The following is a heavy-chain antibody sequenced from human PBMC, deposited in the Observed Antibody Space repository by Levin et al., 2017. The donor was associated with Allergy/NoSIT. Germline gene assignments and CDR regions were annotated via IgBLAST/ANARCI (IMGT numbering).Heavy chain of an antibody. CDR1: GFSIDAYT. D-gene: IGHD2-21*01. V-gene: IGHV3-30*04. CDR2: ISHDGANK. CDR3: VRERDYSKIRGRYFDL. Sequence: GESLKISCTASGFSIDAYTMQWVRQTPGKGLEWLAFISHDGANKQYADSVKGRFTISRDTPNNTVYLQINSLGPEDTSKFYCVRERDYSKIRGRYFDLWGPGTLVTVSS. J-gene: IGHJ4*02.